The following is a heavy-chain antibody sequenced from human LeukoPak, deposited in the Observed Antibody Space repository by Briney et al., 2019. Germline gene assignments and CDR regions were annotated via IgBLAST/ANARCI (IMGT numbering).Heavy chain of an antibody. Sequence: GGSLRLSCAASGFTFSSYAMSWVRQAPGKGLEWVSAISGSGGSTYYADSVKGRFTISRDNSKNTLYLQMNSLRAEDTAVYYCAQGSLGYSSSWYDYWGQGTLVTVSS. CDR3: AQGSLGYSSSWYDY. CDR1: GFTFSSYA. CDR2: ISGSGGST. V-gene: IGHV3-23*01. J-gene: IGHJ4*02. D-gene: IGHD6-13*01.